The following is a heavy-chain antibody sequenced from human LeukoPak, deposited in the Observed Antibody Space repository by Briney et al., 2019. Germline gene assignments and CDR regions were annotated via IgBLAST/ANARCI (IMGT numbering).Heavy chain of an antibody. CDR3: ARDLHRGSFIAVVGQFDY. CDR2: INAGNGNA. J-gene: IGHJ4*02. D-gene: IGHD6-19*01. V-gene: IGHV1-3*01. Sequence: ASVKVSCKASGYIFTSYAMHWVRQAPGQRLEWMGWINAGNGNAKYSQKFQGRVTITRDTSASTAYMELSSLRSEDTAVYYCARDLHRGSFIAVVGQFDYWGQGTLVTVSS. CDR1: GYIFTSYA.